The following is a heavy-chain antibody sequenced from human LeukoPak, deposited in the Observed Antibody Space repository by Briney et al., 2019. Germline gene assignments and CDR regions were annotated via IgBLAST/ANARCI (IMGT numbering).Heavy chain of an antibody. CDR1: GYTFTGYY. V-gene: IGHV1-2*02. J-gene: IGHJ3*02. Sequence: GASVKVSCKASGYTFTGYYMHWVRQAPGQGLEWMGWINPNSGGTSYAQKFQGRVTMTRDTSISTAYMELSRLRSDDTAVYYCARTDCSGGSCYAGDAFDIWGQGTMVTVSS. CDR3: ARTDCSGGSCYAGDAFDI. D-gene: IGHD2-15*01. CDR2: INPNSGGT.